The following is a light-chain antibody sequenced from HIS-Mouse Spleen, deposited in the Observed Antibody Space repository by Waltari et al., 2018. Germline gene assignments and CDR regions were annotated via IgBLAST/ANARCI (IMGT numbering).Light chain of an antibody. V-gene: IGKV4-1*01. CDR2: RAS. CDR3: QQYYSTPPWT. CDR1: QSGLYSSNNKNY. J-gene: IGKJ1*01. Sequence: DIVMTQSPDSLAVSLGERATINCKSSQSGLYSSNNKNYLSWYQQKPGQPPKLLIYRASTRESGVPDRFSGSGSGTDFTLTISSLQAEDVAVYYCQQYYSTPPWTFGQGTKVEIK.